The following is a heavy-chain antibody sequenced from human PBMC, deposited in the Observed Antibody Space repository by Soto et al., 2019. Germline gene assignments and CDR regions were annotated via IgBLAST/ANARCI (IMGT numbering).Heavy chain of an antibody. CDR1: GITFTRYS. CDR2: ISSTTNYI. Sequence: KPGGSLRLSSAASGITFTRYSMNWVRQAPGKGLEWVSSISSTTNYIYYGDSMKGRFTISRDNAKNSLYLEMNSLRAEDTAVYYCARESEDLTSNFDYWGHGTLVTVSS. J-gene: IGHJ4*01. V-gene: IGHV3-21*06. CDR3: ARESEDLTSNFDY.